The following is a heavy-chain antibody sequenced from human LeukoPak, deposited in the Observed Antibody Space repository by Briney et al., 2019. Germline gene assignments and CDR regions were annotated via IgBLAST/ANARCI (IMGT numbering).Heavy chain of an antibody. CDR2: ISSSGGTM. J-gene: IGHJ2*01. D-gene: IGHD2-21*01. V-gene: IGHV3-48*03. CDR1: GFTVSSFE. CDR3: ARDLLHSGWYFDL. Sequence: PGGSLRLSCEASGFTVSSFEINWVRQAPGKGLEWVSYISSSGGTMDYADSVKGRFTISRDNSKNTLYLQMNSLRAEDTAVYYCARDLLHSGWYFDLWGRGTLVTVSS.